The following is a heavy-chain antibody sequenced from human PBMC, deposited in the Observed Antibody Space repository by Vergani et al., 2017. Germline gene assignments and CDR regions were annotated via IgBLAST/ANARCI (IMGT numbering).Heavy chain of an antibody. CDR3: SRLRSGYYYYGIDV. J-gene: IGHJ6*02. Sequence: EVQLVESGGGLVKPGGSLRLSCAASGCTFSSYSMNWVRHAPGNGLEWVSSISSSSSYIYYADSVKGRFTISRDNAKNSLYLQMNSLRAEDTAVYYCSRLRSGYYYYGIDVWGQGTTVTVSS. CDR2: ISSSSSYI. V-gene: IGHV3-21*01. CDR1: GCTFSSYS.